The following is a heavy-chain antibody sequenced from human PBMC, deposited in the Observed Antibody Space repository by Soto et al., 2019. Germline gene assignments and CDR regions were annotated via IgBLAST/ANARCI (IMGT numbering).Heavy chain of an antibody. CDR2: MTNSGGTI. V-gene: IGHV3-11*01. CDR3: ARAGGYWNPRGFDY. Sequence: QVQLVESGGGLVKPGGSLRLSCAASGFTFSDYYMSWIRQAPGKGLEWVSYMTNSGGTIYYADSVKGRFTISRDNAKNSLYLQMNGLRGEDTAVYYCARAGGYWNPRGFDYWGQGTLVTVSS. D-gene: IGHD1-1*01. J-gene: IGHJ4*02. CDR1: GFTFSDYY.